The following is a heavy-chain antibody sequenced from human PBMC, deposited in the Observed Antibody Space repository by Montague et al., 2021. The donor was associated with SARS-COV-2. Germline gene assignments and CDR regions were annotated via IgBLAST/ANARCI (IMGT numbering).Heavy chain of an antibody. Sequence: SETLSLTCTVSGGSISSYYWSWIRQPPGKGLEWIGYIYYSGSTNYNPSLKSRVTISVDTSKNQFSLKLSSVTAADTAVYYCARDKADYDFWPGYGMDVWGQGTLVTVSS. CDR1: GGSISSYY. CDR3: ARDKADYDFWPGYGMDV. CDR2: IYYSGST. D-gene: IGHD3-3*01. J-gene: IGHJ6*02. V-gene: IGHV4-59*01.